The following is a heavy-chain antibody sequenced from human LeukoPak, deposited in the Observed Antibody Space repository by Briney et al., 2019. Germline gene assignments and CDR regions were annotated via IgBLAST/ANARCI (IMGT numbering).Heavy chain of an antibody. CDR1: GFTFSSYG. D-gene: IGHD6-13*01. V-gene: IGHV3-30*02. Sequence: PGGSLRLSCAASGFTFSSYGMHWVRQAPSKGLEWVAFIRYDGSNKYYADSVKGRFTISRDNSKNTLYLQMNSLRAEDTALYYCAKSWRHSSSWYMVQHWGQGTLVTVSS. J-gene: IGHJ1*01. CDR3: AKSWRHSSSWYMVQH. CDR2: IRYDGSNK.